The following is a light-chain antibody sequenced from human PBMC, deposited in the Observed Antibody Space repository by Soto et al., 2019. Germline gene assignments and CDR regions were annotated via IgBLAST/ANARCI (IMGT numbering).Light chain of an antibody. Sequence: DIQLTQSPIFLSASVGDRVTISCRARQAIFNYLAWYQQKTGKAPNLLIFGASTLQSGVPSRFSGSGSGREFTHTIRRLQPEDFATYFCQQLNSQPRTFSQGTKLQIK. CDR1: QAIFNY. CDR2: GAS. V-gene: IGKV1-9*01. CDR3: QQLNSQPRT. J-gene: IGKJ2*01.